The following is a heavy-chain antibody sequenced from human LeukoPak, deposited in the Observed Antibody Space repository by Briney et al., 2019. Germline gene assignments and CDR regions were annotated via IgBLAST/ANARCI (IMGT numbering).Heavy chain of an antibody. CDR2: ISGSGTST. D-gene: IGHD2-2*01. V-gene: IGHV3-23*01. J-gene: IGHJ4*02. CDR1: GFTFRNYA. CDR3: AKTKIVPASYFDY. Sequence: GSLRLSCAASGFTFRNYAMTWVRQAPGKGLEYVSGISGSGTSTFYADSVKGQFTISRDNSKNTVYLQMNSLRAEDTAIYYCAKTKIVPASYFDYWGQGTLVTVSS.